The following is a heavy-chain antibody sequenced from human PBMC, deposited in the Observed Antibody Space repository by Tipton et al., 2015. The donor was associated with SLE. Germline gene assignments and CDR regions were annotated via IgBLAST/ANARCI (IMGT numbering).Heavy chain of an antibody. CDR2: INHSGST. D-gene: IGHD6-19*01. J-gene: IGHJ6*03. CDR3: AKGLGAYSSGWRYYYYYMDV. CDR1: GGSIRSYY. V-gene: IGHV4-34*01. Sequence: TLSLTCTVSGGSIRSYYWSWIRQPPGKGLEWIGEINHSGSTNYNPSLKSRVTISVDTSKNQFSLKLSSVTAADTAVYYCAKGLGAYSSGWRYYYYYMDVWGKGTTVTVSS.